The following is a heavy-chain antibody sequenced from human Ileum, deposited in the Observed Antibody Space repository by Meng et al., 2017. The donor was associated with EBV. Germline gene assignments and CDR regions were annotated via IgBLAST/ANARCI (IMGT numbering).Heavy chain of an antibody. J-gene: IGHJ4*02. CDR2: INHSGST. CDR3: ARGRGYGDYGSLY. D-gene: IGHD4-17*01. Sequence: QARLQQLGARSLTPSATLSLPCAVYGGSFSGYYWSWIRQPPGKGLEWIGEINHSGSTNYNPSLKSRVTISVDTSKNQFSLKLSSVTAADTAVYYCARGRGYGDYGSLYWGQGTLVTVSS. CDR1: GGSFSGYY. V-gene: IGHV4-34*01.